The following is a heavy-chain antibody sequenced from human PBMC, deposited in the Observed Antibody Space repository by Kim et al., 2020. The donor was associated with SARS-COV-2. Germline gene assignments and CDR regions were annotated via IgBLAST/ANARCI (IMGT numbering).Heavy chain of an antibody. V-gene: IGHV3-66*01. CDR1: GFTVSSYY. CDR3: ARVNS. J-gene: IGHJ5*02. Sequence: GGSLRLSCAASGFTVSSYYMTWVRQAPGQGLEWVSILYAAGSAYYADSVKGRFTISRDNSKNTLYLQMNSLRAEDTAVYYCARVNSWGQGTLVTVSS. CDR2: LYAAGSA.